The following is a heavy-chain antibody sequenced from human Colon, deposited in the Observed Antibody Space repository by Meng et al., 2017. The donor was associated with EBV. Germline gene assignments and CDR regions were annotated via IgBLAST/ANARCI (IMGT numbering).Heavy chain of an antibody. CDR2: IYHGGNT. D-gene: IGHD5-24*01. CDR3: ARGNAYNAPSFDY. V-gene: IGHV4-4*02. J-gene: IGHJ4*02. Sequence: VQRDESAPGRVSPSGTPYPPHAVSRASSSSNNWWSWVRQPPGKGLEWIGEIYHGGNTNYNPSLKSRVTISVDRSNDQFSLSLSSVTAADTAVYYCARGNAYNAPSFDYWGQGTLVTVSS. CDR1: RASSSSNNW.